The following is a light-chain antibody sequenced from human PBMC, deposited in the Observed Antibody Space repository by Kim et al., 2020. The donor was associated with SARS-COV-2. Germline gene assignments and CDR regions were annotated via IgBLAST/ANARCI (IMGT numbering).Light chain of an antibody. Sequence: VFPGERATLSCRASQIVSSNFAWYQQKPGQAPRLLIYGASTRATGIPARFSGSGSGTEFTLTISSLQSEDFAVYYCQQYNNWPLTFGRGTKVDIK. V-gene: IGKV3-15*01. CDR2: GAS. CDR1: QIVSSN. J-gene: IGKJ4*01. CDR3: QQYNNWPLT.